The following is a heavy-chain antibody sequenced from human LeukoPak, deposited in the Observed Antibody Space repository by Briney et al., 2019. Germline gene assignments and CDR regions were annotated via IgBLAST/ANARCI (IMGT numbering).Heavy chain of an antibody. D-gene: IGHD3-10*02. CDR2: ISESGDAT. Sequence: GKELEMVSAISESGDATFYADSVQCRFTISRDDSKNTLYLQMNSLGADDTAVYYCASLYFFFQADDGIRYVRSVSAFLLNRSSDL. V-gene: IGHV3-23*01. J-gene: IGHJ2*01. CDR3: ASLYFFFQADDGIRYVRSVSAFLLNRSSDL.